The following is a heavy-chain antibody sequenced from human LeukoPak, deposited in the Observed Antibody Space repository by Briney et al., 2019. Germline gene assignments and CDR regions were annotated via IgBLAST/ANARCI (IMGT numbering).Heavy chain of an antibody. CDR2: IHYSGGT. D-gene: IGHD3-3*01. Sequence: SETLSLTCTVSGGSISPYFWSWIRQSPGKGLEWIGWIHYSGGTSYNPSLKSRVITSVDTSKNQFSLKVSSVTAADTAVYYCARGPYFWSGYRYWGQGTLVTVSS. CDR1: GGSISPYF. V-gene: IGHV4-59*12. CDR3: ARGPYFWSGYRY. J-gene: IGHJ4*02.